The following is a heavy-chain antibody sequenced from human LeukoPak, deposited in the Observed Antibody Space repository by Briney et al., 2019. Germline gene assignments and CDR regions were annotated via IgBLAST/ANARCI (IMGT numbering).Heavy chain of an antibody. Sequence: GGSLRLSCAASGFTFSSYAMSWVRQAPGKGLEWVSAISGSGGSTYYADSVKGRFTISRDNSKNTLYLQMNSLRAEDTAVYYCAKGMVRGVMAGPVDYWGQGTLVTVSS. J-gene: IGHJ4*02. D-gene: IGHD3-10*01. CDR2: ISGSGGST. V-gene: IGHV3-23*01. CDR1: GFTFSSYA. CDR3: AKGMVRGVMAGPVDY.